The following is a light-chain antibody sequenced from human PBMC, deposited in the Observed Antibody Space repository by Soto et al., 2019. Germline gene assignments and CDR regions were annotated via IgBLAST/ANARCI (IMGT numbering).Light chain of an antibody. CDR2: GAS. Sequence: EIVLTQSPGTLSLSPGERASLSCMASQSVSSSYLAWYQQKPGQAPRLLIYGASNRATGIPDRFSGSGSGTDFTLTISRLEPEDFAVYYCQQYGSSPTFGQGTKVDIK. CDR3: QQYGSSPT. CDR1: QSVSSSY. J-gene: IGKJ1*01. V-gene: IGKV3-20*01.